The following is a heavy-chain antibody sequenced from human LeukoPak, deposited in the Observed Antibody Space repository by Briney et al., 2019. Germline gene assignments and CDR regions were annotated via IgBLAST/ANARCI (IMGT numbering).Heavy chain of an antibody. D-gene: IGHD2-2*01. J-gene: IGHJ5*02. CDR2: IYYSGST. CDR1: GGSISSYY. CDR3: ARGGCSSTSCYPYNWFDP. Sequence: SETLSLTCTVSGGSISSYYWGWIRQPPGKGLEWIGYIYYSGSTNYNPSLKSRVTISVDTSKNQFSLKLSSVTAADTAVYYCARGGCSSTSCYPYNWFDPWGQGTLVTVSS. V-gene: IGHV4-59*01.